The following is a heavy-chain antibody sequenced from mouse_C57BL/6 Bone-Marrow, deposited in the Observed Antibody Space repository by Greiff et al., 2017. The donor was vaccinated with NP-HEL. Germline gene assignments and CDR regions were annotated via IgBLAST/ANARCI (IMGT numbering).Heavy chain of an antibody. CDR1: GYSITSGYY. V-gene: IGHV3-6*01. J-gene: IGHJ2*01. CDR3: ARLWYFDY. D-gene: IGHD1-1*02. Sequence: ESGPGLVKPSQSLSLTCSVTGYSITSGYYWNWIRQFPGNKLEWMGYISYDGSNNYNPSLKNRISITRDTSKNQFFLKLNSVTTEDTATYYCARLWYFDYWGQGTTLTVSS. CDR2: ISYDGSN.